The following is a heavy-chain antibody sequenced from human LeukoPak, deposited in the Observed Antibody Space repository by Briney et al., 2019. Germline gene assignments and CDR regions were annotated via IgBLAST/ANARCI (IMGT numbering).Heavy chain of an antibody. CDR2: IYYSGST. V-gene: IGHV4-59*08. D-gene: IGHD5-18*01. CDR3: ARLGYSYVDY. J-gene: IGHJ4*02. CDR1: GGSISIYY. Sequence: SETLSLTCTVSGGSISIYYWSWIRQPPGKGLEWIGYIYYSGSTNYNPSLKSRVTISVDTSKNQFSLKLSSVTAADTAVYYCARLGYSYVDYWGQGTLVTVSS.